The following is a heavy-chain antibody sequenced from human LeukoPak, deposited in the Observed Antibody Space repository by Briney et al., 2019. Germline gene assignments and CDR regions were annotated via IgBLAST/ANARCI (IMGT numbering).Heavy chain of an antibody. J-gene: IGHJ6*02. Sequence: SETLSLTCTVSGGSISSYYWSWIRQPPGKGLEWIGYIYYSGSTNYNPSLKSRVTISVDTSKNQFSLKLSSVTAADTAVYYCARLITDPDVLYYYGMDVWGQGTTVTVSS. CDR2: IYYSGST. V-gene: IGHV4-59*08. D-gene: IGHD3-16*01. CDR1: GGSISSYY. CDR3: ARLITDPDVLYYYGMDV.